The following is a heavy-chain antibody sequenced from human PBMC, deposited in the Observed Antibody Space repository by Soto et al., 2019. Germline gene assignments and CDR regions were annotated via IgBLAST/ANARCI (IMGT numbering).Heavy chain of an antibody. Sequence: QITLKESGPTLVKPTQTLTLTCTFSGFSLSTSGVGVGWIRQPPGKALEWLALIYCDDDKRHSPSLKSRLTITKDTSKNQAVLTMTNMDPVDTATYYCAPRARYSYGPHFDYWGQGTLVTVSS. CDR1: GFSLSTSGVG. V-gene: IGHV2-5*02. D-gene: IGHD5-18*01. CDR3: APRARYSYGPHFDY. CDR2: IYCDDDK. J-gene: IGHJ4*02.